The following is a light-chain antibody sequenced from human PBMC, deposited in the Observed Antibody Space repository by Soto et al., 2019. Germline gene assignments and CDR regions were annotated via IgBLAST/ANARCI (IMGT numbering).Light chain of an antibody. V-gene: IGKV4-1*01. Sequence: DLVMTQSPESLAVSLGETATINCTSSESLLYSSNKKNYLAWYQQKPGQAPRLLIYGASTRATGIPARFSGSGSGTEFTLTICRLEPEDFAVYYCQQYGSSPLTFGGGTKV. J-gene: IGKJ4*01. CDR2: GAS. CDR1: ESLLYSSNKKNY. CDR3: QQYGSSPLT.